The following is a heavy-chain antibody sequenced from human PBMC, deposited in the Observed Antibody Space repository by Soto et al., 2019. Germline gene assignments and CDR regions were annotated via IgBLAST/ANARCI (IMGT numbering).Heavy chain of an antibody. D-gene: IGHD1-26*01. J-gene: IGHJ6*02. Sequence: QVQLVQSGAEVKKPGSWVKVSCKASGGTFSSYATSWVRQAPGQGLEWMGGIIPIFGTANYAQKFQGRVTITADESTSTAYMELSSLRSEDTAVYYCARAPFDIVGATTTYYYGMDVWGQGTTVTVSS. V-gene: IGHV1-69*01. CDR1: GGTFSSYA. CDR3: ARAPFDIVGATTTYYYGMDV. CDR2: IIPIFGTA.